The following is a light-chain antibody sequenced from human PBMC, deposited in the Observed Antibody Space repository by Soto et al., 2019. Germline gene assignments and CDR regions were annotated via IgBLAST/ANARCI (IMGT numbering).Light chain of an antibody. J-gene: IGKJ4*01. Sequence: EILLTQSPATLSLSPGERDTLSCRASQRVSSYLAWYQQKPGQAPRLLIYDASNRATGIPARFSGSGSGKDFTLNISSLEPEDFAVYYCQQRSNLPLTFGVGTKVEIK. V-gene: IGKV3-11*01. CDR1: QRVSSY. CDR3: QQRSNLPLT. CDR2: DAS.